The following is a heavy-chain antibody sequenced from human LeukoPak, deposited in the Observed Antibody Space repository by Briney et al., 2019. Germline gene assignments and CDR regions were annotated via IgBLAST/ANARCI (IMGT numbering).Heavy chain of an antibody. Sequence: GGSLRLSCAASGFNVNNAWMSWVRQAPGKGLEWVAVISYDGSNKYYADSVKGRFTISRDNSKNTLYLQMNSLRAEDTAVYYCARDGPDYGSGSYYIPELFDYWGQGTLVTVSS. D-gene: IGHD3-10*01. CDR3: ARDGPDYGSGSYYIPELFDY. CDR1: GFNVNNAW. CDR2: ISYDGSNK. J-gene: IGHJ4*02. V-gene: IGHV3-30*03.